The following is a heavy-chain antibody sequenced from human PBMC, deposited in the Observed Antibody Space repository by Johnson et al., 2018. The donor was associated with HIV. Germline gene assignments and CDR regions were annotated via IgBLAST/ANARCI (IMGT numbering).Heavy chain of an antibody. Sequence: VQLVESGGGLVQPGRSLRLSCAASGFTFDDYAMHWVRQAPGKGLEWVSGISWNSGSIGYADSVKGRFTISRDNAKNTLYLQMNRLRAEDTAVYYCALSGGAAAYDAFDIWGRGTRVTVSS. V-gene: IGHV3-9*01. CDR1: GFTFDDYA. J-gene: IGHJ3*02. CDR3: ALSGGAAAYDAFDI. CDR2: ISWNSGSI. D-gene: IGHD6-13*01.